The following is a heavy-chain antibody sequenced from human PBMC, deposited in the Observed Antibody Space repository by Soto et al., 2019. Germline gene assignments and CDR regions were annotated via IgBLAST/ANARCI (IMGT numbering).Heavy chain of an antibody. V-gene: IGHV4-34*01. J-gene: IGHJ4*02. Sequence: PSETLSLTCAAYGGSFSGYYWSWIRQPPGKGLEWIGEINHSGSTNYNPSLKSRVTMSVDTSKNQFSLKLSSVTAADTAVYYCARTSRFDYWGQGTLVTVSS. CDR3: ARTSRFDY. CDR2: INHSGST. CDR1: GGSFSGYY. D-gene: IGHD6-6*01.